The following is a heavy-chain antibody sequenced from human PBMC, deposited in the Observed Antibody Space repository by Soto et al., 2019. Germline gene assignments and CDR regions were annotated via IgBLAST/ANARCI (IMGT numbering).Heavy chain of an antibody. J-gene: IGHJ4*02. D-gene: IGHD4-17*01. Sequence: PSETLSLTCTVSGGSLSSYYWGWIRQSPGKGLEWIGSIFYSGSFNHNPSLKSRATISLDTSKNQFSLKLTSVTAADTAVYYCASFLYGDYGAGFDFWGQGTQVTVSS. CDR1: GGSLSSYY. CDR3: ASFLYGDYGAGFDF. CDR2: IFYSGSF. V-gene: IGHV4-59*01.